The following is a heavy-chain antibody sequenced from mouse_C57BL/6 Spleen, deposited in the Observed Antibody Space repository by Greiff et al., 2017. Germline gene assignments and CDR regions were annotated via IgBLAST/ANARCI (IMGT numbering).Heavy chain of an antibody. Sequence: EVKLQESGGGLVQPGGSLKLSCAASGFTFSDYYMYWVRQTPEKRLEWVAYISNGGGSTYYPDTVKGRFTISRDNAKNTLYLQMSRLKSEDTAMYYCAGGNYYGSTAWFAYWGQGTLVTVSA. CDR2: ISNGGGST. D-gene: IGHD1-1*01. V-gene: IGHV5-12*01. CDR3: AGGNYYGSTAWFAY. CDR1: GFTFSDYY. J-gene: IGHJ3*01.